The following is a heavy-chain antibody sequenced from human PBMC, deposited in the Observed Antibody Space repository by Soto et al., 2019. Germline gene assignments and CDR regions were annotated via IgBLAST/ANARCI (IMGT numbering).Heavy chain of an antibody. CDR1: GYTFTGYY. CDR2: INPNSGDS. J-gene: IGHJ4*02. V-gene: IGHV1-2*02. D-gene: IGHD6-19*01. Sequence: QVQLVQSGADVKKPGASVKVSCKTSGYTFTGYYIHWIRQAPGQGLEWMGWINPNSGDSNYSQEFQGRVTMTSDTSITTAYMQLTRLTSDDTAVYYCARREQWLENFDFWGQGTLVTVSS. CDR3: ARREQWLENFDF.